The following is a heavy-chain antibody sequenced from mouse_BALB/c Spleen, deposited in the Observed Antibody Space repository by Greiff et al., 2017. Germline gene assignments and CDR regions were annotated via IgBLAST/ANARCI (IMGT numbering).Heavy chain of an antibody. Sequence: EVQLQESGPGLVKPSQSLSLTCSVTGYSITSGYYWNWIRQFPGNKLEWMGYISYDGSNNYNPSLKNRISITRDTSKNQFFLKLNSVTTEDTATYYCARDGSSPRFGYWGQGTTLTVSS. CDR1: GYSITSGYY. D-gene: IGHD1-1*01. CDR2: ISYDGSN. V-gene: IGHV3-6*02. CDR3: ARDGSSPRFGY. J-gene: IGHJ2*01.